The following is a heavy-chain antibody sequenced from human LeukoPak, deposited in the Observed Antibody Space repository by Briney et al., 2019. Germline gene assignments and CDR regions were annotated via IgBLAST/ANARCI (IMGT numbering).Heavy chain of an antibody. Sequence: SVKVSCKASGGTFSSYAISWVRQAPGQGLEWMGRIIPILGIANHAQKFQGRVTITADESTSTAYMELSSLRSEDTAVYYCASTWVTMIVVVITGTLNYWGQGTLVTVSS. CDR2: IIPILGIA. J-gene: IGHJ4*02. V-gene: IGHV1-69*04. CDR3: ASTWVTMIVVVITGTLNY. D-gene: IGHD3-22*01. CDR1: GGTFSSYA.